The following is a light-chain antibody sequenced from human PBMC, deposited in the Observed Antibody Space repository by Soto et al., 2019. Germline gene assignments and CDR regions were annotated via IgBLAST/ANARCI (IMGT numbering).Light chain of an antibody. J-gene: IGLJ2*01. Sequence: QSALTQPXSVSGSPGQSITIXCTGTSSDVGSYKFVSWYQQHPVKAPKLMIYEGSKRPSGVSNRFSGSKSGNXASLTISGLXXEDXADYXXCSYAGSSTLVFGGGTXLTVL. V-gene: IGLV2-23*01. CDR2: EGS. CDR3: CSYAGSSTLV. CDR1: SSDVGSYKF.